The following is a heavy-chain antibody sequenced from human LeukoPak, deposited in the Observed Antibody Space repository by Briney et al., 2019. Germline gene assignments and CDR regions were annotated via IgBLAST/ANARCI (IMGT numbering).Heavy chain of an antibody. CDR1: GFTLSSYA. V-gene: IGHV3-23*01. Sequence: PGGSLRLSCTASGFTLSSYAMSWVRQAPGEGLEWVSTISGSADNTNYAEAVKGRFTISRDNSKNTMYLQMKSLRDEDTAVYYCAKQGFGCWGQGTLVTVSS. J-gene: IGHJ4*02. CDR2: ISGSADNT. CDR3: AKQGFGC.